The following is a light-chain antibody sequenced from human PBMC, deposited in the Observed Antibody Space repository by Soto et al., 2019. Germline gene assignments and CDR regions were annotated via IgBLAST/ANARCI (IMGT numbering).Light chain of an antibody. CDR1: SSDVGGYNY. Sequence: QSVLTQPASVSGSPGQSITISCTGTSSDVGGYNYISWYQQHPGKAPKLMIYEVNNRPSGVSYRFSGSKSGNTASLTISGLQAEDEADYYCGSYTSTGTRVFGTGTKLTVL. CDR2: EVN. CDR3: GSYTSTGTRV. V-gene: IGLV2-14*01. J-gene: IGLJ1*01.